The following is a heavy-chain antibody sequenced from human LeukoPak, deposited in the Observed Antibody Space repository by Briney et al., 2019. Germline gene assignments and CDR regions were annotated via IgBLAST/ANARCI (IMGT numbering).Heavy chain of an antibody. J-gene: IGHJ3*02. CDR1: GFKFDDHG. CDR3: AKDRSFIGLDI. D-gene: IGHD1-26*01. Sequence: TGGSLRLSCAASGFKFDDHGMSWVRQVPGKGLEWVSGLNWNGGRTGYADSVKGRFTISRDNAKNSLSLQMNSLRAEDTAFYYCAKDRSFIGLDIWGQGTMVIVSS. CDR2: LNWNGGRT. V-gene: IGHV3-20*04.